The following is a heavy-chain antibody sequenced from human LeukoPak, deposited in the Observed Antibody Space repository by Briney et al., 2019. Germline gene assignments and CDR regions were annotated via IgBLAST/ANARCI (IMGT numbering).Heavy chain of an antibody. CDR1: GFTFSSYS. D-gene: IGHD6-19*01. J-gene: IGHJ3*02. Sequence: GGSLRLSCAASGFTFSSYSMNWVRQAPGKGLEWVSSISSSSSYIYYADSVKGRFTISRDNAKNSLYLQMNSLRAEDTAVYYCARDSAHYSSGWSPSDAFDIWGQGTMVTVSS. V-gene: IGHV3-21*01. CDR2: ISSSSSYI. CDR3: ARDSAHYSSGWSPSDAFDI.